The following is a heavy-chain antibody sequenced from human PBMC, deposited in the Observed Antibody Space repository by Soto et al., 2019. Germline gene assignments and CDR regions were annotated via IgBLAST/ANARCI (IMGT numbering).Heavy chain of an antibody. CDR3: ARGELLLWFGESPHGMDV. CDR2: MNPNSGNT. CDR1: GYTFASYD. Sequence: QVQLVQSGAEVKKPGASVKVSCKASGYTFASYDINWVRQATGQGLEWMGWMNPNSGNTGYAQKFQGRVTMTRNTSISTAYMELSSLRSEDTAVYYCARGELLLWFGESPHGMDVWGQGTTVTVSS. V-gene: IGHV1-8*01. J-gene: IGHJ6*02. D-gene: IGHD3-10*01.